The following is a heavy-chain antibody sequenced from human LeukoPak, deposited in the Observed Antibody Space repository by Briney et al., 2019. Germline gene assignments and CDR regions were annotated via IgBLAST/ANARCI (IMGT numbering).Heavy chain of an antibody. V-gene: IGHV4-59*01. J-gene: IGHJ4*02. Sequence: SETLSLTCTVSGGSISSYYWSWIRQPPGKGLEWIGYIYYSVSTNYNPSLKSRVTISVDTSKNQFSLKLSSVTAADTAVYYCARGAIFGVALTYYFDYWGQGTLVTVSS. D-gene: IGHD3-3*01. CDR2: IYYSVST. CDR3: ARGAIFGVALTYYFDY. CDR1: GGSISSYY.